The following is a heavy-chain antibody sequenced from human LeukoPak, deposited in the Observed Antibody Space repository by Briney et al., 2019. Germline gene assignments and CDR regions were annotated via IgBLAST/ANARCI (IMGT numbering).Heavy chain of an antibody. CDR3: AKDLQHLVRTLSFDY. CDR1: GFSFSNYG. J-gene: IGHJ4*02. Sequence: GSLRLSCAASGFSFSNYGMHWVRQAPSKELEWVAVISFDGSIEYYADSVKGRFTISRGDSTNTLYLQMNSLRPEDTALYYCAKDLQHLVRTLSFDYWGQGTLVTVSS. V-gene: IGHV3-30*18. CDR2: ISFDGSIE. D-gene: IGHD6-13*01.